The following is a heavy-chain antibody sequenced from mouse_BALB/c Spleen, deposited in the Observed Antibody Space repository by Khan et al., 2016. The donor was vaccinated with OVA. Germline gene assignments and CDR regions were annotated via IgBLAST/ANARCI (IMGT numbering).Heavy chain of an antibody. Sequence: VQLKESGAEIVKPGASVKLSCTASGFNIQDTYIHWVNHRPEQGLEWMGRIDPANGDAQYDPKFQGRATITADSSSNTAYLQVSSLTSEDTAVYYCATLYGNPLAYWGQGTLVTVSA. CDR3: ATLYGNPLAY. V-gene: IGHV14-3*02. CDR2: IDPANGDA. CDR1: GFNIQDTY. D-gene: IGHD2-1*01. J-gene: IGHJ3*01.